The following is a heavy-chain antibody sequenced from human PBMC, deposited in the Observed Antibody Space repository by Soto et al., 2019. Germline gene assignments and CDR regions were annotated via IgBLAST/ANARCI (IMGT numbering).Heavy chain of an antibody. CDR1: GFTFSSYS. D-gene: IGHD6-19*01. V-gene: IGHV3-21*01. Sequence: VQLVESGGGLVKPGGSLRLSCAASGFTFSSYSMNWVRQAPGKGLEWVSSISSSSSYIYYADSVKGRFTISRDNAKNSLYLQMNSLRAEDTAVYYCARDAVIAVAGGWFDPWGQGTLVTVSS. CDR3: ARDAVIAVAGGWFDP. CDR2: ISSSSSYI. J-gene: IGHJ5*02.